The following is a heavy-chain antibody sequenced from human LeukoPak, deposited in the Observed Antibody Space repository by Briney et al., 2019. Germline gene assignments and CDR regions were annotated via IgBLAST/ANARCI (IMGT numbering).Heavy chain of an antibody. J-gene: IGHJ4*02. V-gene: IGHV1-2*02. CDR2: INPNSGGT. Sequence: ASVKVSCKASGYTFTGYYMHWVRQAPGQGLEWMGWINPNSGGTNYAQKFQGRVTMTRDTSISTAYMGLSRLRSDDTAVYYCARGLVMDMGDLDYWGQGTLVTVSS. CDR3: ARGLVMDMGDLDY. CDR1: GYTFTGYY. D-gene: IGHD2-2*03.